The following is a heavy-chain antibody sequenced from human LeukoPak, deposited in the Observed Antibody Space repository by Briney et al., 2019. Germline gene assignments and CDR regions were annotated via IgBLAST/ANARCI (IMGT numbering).Heavy chain of an antibody. V-gene: IGHV3-48*01. J-gene: IGHJ4*02. CDR2: ISAASRGI. CDR3: ATSEGITMIVQGY. D-gene: IGHD3-22*01. Sequence: GGSLRLSCAASGFTFSTYSMSWVRQAPGKGLEWISHISAASRGIYYADSVKGRFTISRDNSKNTLYLQMNSLRAEDTAVYYCATSEGITMIVQGYWGQGTLVTVSS. CDR1: GFTFSTYS.